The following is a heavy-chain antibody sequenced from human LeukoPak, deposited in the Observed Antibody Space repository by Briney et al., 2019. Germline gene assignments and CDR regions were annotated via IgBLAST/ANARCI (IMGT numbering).Heavy chain of an antibody. CDR2: MNPNSGNT. V-gene: IGHV1-8*01. CDR3: ARGRVRSSSILYWFDP. CDR1: GYTFTSYD. Sequence: ASVKVSCKASGYTFTSYDINWVRQATGQGLEWMGWMNPNSGNTGYAQKFQGRGTMTRNTSISTAYMELSSLRSEDTAVYYCARGRVRSSSILYWFDPWGQGTLVTVSS. D-gene: IGHD6-6*01. J-gene: IGHJ5*02.